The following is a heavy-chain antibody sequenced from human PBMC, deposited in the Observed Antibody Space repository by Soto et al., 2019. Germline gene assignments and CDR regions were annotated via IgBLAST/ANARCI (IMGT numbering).Heavy chain of an antibody. CDR3: ARDPGIWAFDI. J-gene: IGHJ3*02. V-gene: IGHV3-66*01. Sequence: PGGSLRLSCAASGFTVSNQYMSWVRQAPGKGLEWVSVIYSGGSIYYGDSVKGRFTISRDNSKNTVFLQMNSLRAEDTAVYYCARDPGIWAFDICGQGTMVTVSS. CDR1: GFTVSNQY. CDR2: IYSGGSI.